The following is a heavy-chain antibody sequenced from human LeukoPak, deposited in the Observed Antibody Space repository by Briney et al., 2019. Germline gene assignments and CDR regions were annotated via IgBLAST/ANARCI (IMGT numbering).Heavy chain of an antibody. D-gene: IGHD6-19*01. CDR2: IIPIFGTA. CDR1: GGTFSSYA. J-gene: IGHJ4*02. V-gene: IGHV1-69*05. CDR3: ARRGSGWYGLNY. Sequence: ASVKVSCKASGGTFSSYAISWVRQAPGQGLEWMGRIIPIFGTANYAQKFQGRVTITTDESTSTAYMELSSLRSEDTAVYYCARRGSGWYGLNYWGQGTLVTVSS.